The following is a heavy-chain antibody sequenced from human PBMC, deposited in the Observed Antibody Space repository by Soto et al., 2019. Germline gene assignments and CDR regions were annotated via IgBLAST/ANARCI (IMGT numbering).Heavy chain of an antibody. D-gene: IGHD3-3*02. J-gene: IGHJ4*02. CDR1: GGSISSSSYY. CDR3: ARNLAPDY. CDR2: IYYSGST. V-gene: IGHV4-39*01. Sequence: PSETLSLTCTVSGGSISSSSYYWGWIRQPPGKGLEWIGSIYYSGSTYYNPSLKSRVTISVDTSKNQFSLKLSSVTAADTAVYYCARNLAPDYWGQGTLVTVSS.